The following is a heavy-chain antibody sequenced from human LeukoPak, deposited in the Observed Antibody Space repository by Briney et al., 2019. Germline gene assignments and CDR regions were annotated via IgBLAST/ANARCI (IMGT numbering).Heavy chain of an antibody. V-gene: IGHV1-8*01. D-gene: IGHD6-13*01. J-gene: IGHJ4*02. CDR2: MNPNSGNT. Sequence: ASVKVSCRASGYTFTSYDINWVRQATGQGLEWMGWMNPNSGNTGYAQKFQGRVTMTRNTSISTAYMELSSLRSEDTAVYYCARIPPRLAAAALSTYWGQGTLVTVSS. CDR3: ARIPPRLAAAALSTY. CDR1: GYTFTSYD.